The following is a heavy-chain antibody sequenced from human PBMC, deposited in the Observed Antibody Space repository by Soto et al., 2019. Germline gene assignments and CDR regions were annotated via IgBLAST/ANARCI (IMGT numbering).Heavy chain of an antibody. D-gene: IGHD7-27*01. CDR3: ANQITGVPSGAFDI. CDR1: GFTFSSYA. Sequence: PGGSLRLSCAASGFTFSSYAMSWVRQAPGKGLEWVSVISDSGGSTYYADSVKGRFTISRDNSKNTLYLQMNSLRAEDTAVYYCANQITGVPSGAFDIWGQGTMVTVSS. CDR2: ISDSGGST. J-gene: IGHJ3*02. V-gene: IGHV3-23*01.